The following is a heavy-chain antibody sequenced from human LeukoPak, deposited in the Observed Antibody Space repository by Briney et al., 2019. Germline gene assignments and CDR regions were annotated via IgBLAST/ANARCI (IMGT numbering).Heavy chain of an antibody. J-gene: IGHJ4*02. CDR2: ISWNSGST. CDR3: AKSRTTANGWYNFDY. D-gene: IGHD6-19*01. Sequence: GGSLRLSCAASGFTFDDYAMHWVRQAPGKGLGWVSGISWNSGSTGYADSVKGRFTISRDNAKNSLYLQMNSLRAEDMALYYCAKSRTTANGWYNFDYWGQGTLVTVSS. V-gene: IGHV3-9*03. CDR1: GFTFDDYA.